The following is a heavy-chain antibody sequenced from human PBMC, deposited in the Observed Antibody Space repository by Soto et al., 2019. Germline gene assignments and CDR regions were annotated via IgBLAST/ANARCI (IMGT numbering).Heavy chain of an antibody. CDR2: IYYSGST. J-gene: IGHJ6*03. CDR3: ARDRVPDSKRYYQYQLDV. Sequence: SETLSLTCTVSGGSISSYYWSWIRQPPGKGLEWIGYIYYSGSTNYNPSLKSRVTISVDTSKNQFSLKLSSVTAADTAVYYCARDRVPDSKRYYQYQLDVSGKRTTVTVSS. V-gene: IGHV4-59*01. CDR1: GGSISSYY. D-gene: IGHD2-2*01.